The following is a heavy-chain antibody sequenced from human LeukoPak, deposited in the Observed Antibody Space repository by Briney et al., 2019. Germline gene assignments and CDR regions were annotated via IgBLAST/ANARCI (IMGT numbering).Heavy chain of an antibody. CDR3: ATGYSSGWYFYFQH. CDR2: IKQDGREK. Sequence: PGGSLRLSCGASGLTFNKYWMTWVRQAPGKGLEWVANIKQDGREKNYVDSVKGRFTISRDNAKNSLSLRMNSLSAEDTAVYYCATGYSSGWYFYFQHWGQGSLVSVSS. J-gene: IGHJ1*01. V-gene: IGHV3-7*01. D-gene: IGHD6-19*01. CDR1: GLTFNKYW.